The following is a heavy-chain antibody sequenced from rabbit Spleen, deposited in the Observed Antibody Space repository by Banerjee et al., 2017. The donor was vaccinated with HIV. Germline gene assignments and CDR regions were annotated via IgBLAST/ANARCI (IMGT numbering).Heavy chain of an antibody. CDR2: ITIVTGKA. Sequence: QEPLEESGGGLVPPAGSLTLTCKASCVSFNDKDVMCWVRKAPGKGLEWIACITIVTGKAVYASWPKGRFTMSRTSATKVTLQMTSLTAADTVTDSGARDLTDVIGWNFGWWGPGTLVTVS. CDR3: ARDLTDVIGWNFGW. V-gene: IGHV1S45*01. CDR1: CVSFNDKDV. D-gene: IGHD1-1*01. J-gene: IGHJ4*01.